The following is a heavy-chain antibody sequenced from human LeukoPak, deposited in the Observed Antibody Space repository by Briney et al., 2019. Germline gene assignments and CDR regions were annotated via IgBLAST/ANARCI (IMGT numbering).Heavy chain of an antibody. Sequence: GGSLRLSCAASGFTFSNHGMHWVRQAPGKGLEWVALIWYDGSNENYADSVKGRFTISRDSSKNTLYLQMNSLRADDTAVYYCARDLSFGSGSDWGQGTLVTVS. D-gene: IGHD3-10*01. CDR1: GFTFSNHG. CDR2: IWYDGSNE. CDR3: ARDLSFGSGSD. J-gene: IGHJ4*02. V-gene: IGHV3-33*01.